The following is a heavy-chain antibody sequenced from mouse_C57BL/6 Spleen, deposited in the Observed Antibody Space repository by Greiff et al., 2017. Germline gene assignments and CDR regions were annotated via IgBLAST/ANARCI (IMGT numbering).Heavy chain of an antibody. CDR2: ISSGGSYT. CDR1: GFTFSSYG. Sequence: EVKLEESGGDLVKPGGSLKLSCAASGFTFSSYGMSWVRQTPDKRLEWVATISSGGSYTYYPDSVKGRFTISRDNAKNTLYLQMSSLKSEDTAMYYCARGYDYEGAMDYWGQGTSVTVSS. J-gene: IGHJ4*01. V-gene: IGHV5-6*02. D-gene: IGHD2-4*01. CDR3: ARGYDYEGAMDY.